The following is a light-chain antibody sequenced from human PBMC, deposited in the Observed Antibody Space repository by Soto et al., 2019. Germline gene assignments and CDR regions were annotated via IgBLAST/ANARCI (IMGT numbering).Light chain of an antibody. CDR3: QQYGTSPT. J-gene: IGKJ4*01. V-gene: IGKV3-20*01. CDR1: QSVSNNY. Sequence: EIVLTQSPGTLSLSPGERATLSCRASQSVSNNYLAWYQQKPGQAPRLLIYRASSRATGIPDRFSGSGSGTSFTLTNNKLGAGEFSNLYCQQYGTSPTFGGGTEVEIK. CDR2: RAS.